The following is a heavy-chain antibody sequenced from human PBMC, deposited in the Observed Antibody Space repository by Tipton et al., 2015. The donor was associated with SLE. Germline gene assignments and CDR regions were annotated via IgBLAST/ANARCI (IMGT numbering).Heavy chain of an antibody. V-gene: IGHV3-7*04. D-gene: IGHD5-24*01. CDR3: ARGDANSGDY. CDR1: EFTFSRYW. CDR2: INQDGSEK. J-gene: IGHJ4*02. Sequence: SLRLSCAASEFTFSRYWMSWVRQAPGKGLEWVANINQDGSEKNYVDSVRGRFTISRDNANNSLYLQMNSLRDEDTAVYYCARGDANSGDYWGQGTLVTVSS.